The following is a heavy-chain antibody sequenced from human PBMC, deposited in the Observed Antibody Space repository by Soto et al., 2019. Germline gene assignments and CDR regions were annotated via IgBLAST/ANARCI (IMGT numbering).Heavy chain of an antibody. Sequence: SETLSLTCTVSGGSISSYYWSWIRQPPGKGLEWIGYIYYSGSTNYNPSLKSRVTISVDTSKNQFSLKLSSVTAADTAVYYCARQRREWLAYFDYWGQGTLVTV. J-gene: IGHJ4*02. CDR1: GGSISSYY. D-gene: IGHD6-19*01. V-gene: IGHV4-59*08. CDR3: ARQRREWLAYFDY. CDR2: IYYSGST.